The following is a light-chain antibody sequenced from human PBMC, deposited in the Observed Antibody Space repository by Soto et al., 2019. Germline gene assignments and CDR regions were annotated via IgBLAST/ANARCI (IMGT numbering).Light chain of an antibody. CDR1: SSDVGSYNL. J-gene: IGLJ3*02. CDR3: CSYAGSSTWV. V-gene: IGLV2-23*01. Sequence: QSALTQPASESGSPGQWITISCTGTSSDVGSYNLVSWYQQHPGKAPKLMIYEGSKRPSGVSNRFSGSKSGNTASLTISGLQAEDEADYYCCSYAGSSTWVFGGGTKLTVL. CDR2: EGS.